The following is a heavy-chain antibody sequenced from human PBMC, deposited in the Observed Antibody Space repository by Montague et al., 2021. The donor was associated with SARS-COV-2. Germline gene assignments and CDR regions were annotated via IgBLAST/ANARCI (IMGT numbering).Heavy chain of an antibody. CDR1: GESFSGHY. Sequence: SETLSLTCAVYGESFSGHYWTWIRQPPGKGLEWIGEIYHTGSTNYNPSLKSRVTISVDTSKNQFSLKLRSVTAADTAVYYCARGRFELSMIVVVMTGASYYMDVWGKGTTVTVPS. J-gene: IGHJ6*03. CDR3: ARGRFELSMIVVVMTGASYYMDV. V-gene: IGHV4-34*01. CDR2: IYHTGST. D-gene: IGHD3-22*01.